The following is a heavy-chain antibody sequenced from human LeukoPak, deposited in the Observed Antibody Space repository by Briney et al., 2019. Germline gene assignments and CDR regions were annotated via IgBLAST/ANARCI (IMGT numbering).Heavy chain of an antibody. CDR1: GGSISSGGYY. CDR3: ARVPFRSYYDSSGYCFDY. Sequence: SQTLSLTCTVSGGSISSGGYYWSWIRQHPGKGLEWIGYIYYSGSTNYNPSLKSRVTISVDTSKNQFSLKLSSVTAADTAVYYCARVPFRSYYDSSGYCFDYWGQGTLVTVSS. D-gene: IGHD3-22*01. J-gene: IGHJ4*02. CDR2: IYYSGST. V-gene: IGHV4-30-4*08.